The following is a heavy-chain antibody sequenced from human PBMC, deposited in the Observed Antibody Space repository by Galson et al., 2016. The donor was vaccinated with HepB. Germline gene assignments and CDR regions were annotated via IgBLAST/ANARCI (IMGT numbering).Heavy chain of an antibody. CDR2: MFYSGNT. Sequence: TLSLTCNVSGGSITDGVYYWSWFRQHPGKGLEWVGNMFYSGNTNYNPSLQSRVTISADTTKKQFSLFLTSVTAADTGVYYCARSRTWGDFDLWGQGTMVAVST. V-gene: IGHV4-31*03. J-gene: IGHJ3*01. D-gene: IGHD1-14*01. CDR3: ARSRTWGDFDL. CDR1: GGSITDGVYY.